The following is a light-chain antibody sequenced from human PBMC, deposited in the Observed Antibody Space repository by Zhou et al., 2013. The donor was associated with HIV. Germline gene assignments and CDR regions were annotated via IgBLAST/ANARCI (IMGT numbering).Light chain of an antibody. CDR2: DVS. V-gene: IGKV3-11*01. CDR1: QSVSSY. J-gene: IGKJ2*01. CDR3: LQHNSYPYT. Sequence: EIVLTQSPATLSLSPGEGATLSCRASQSVSSYLAWYQQKPGQAPRLLIYDVSNRATGIPARFSGSGSGTDFTLTISSLQPEDSATYYCLQHNSYPYTFGQGTKLEIK.